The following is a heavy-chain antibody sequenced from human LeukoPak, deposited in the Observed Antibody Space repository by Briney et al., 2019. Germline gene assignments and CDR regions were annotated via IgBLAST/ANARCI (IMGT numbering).Heavy chain of an antibody. CDR1: GFTFSDYY. CDR3: AKPARTDAFDI. J-gene: IGHJ3*02. D-gene: IGHD1-14*01. V-gene: IGHV3-11*01. Sequence: IPGGSLRLSCAASGFTFSDYYMSWIRQAPGKGLEWVSYISSSGSTIYYADSVKGRFTISRDNAKNSLYLQMNSLRAEDTAVYYCAKPARTDAFDIWGQGTMITVSS. CDR2: ISSSGSTI.